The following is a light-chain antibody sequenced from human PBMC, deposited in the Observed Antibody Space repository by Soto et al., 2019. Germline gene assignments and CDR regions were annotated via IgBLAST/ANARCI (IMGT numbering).Light chain of an antibody. CDR2: EVS. J-gene: IGLJ2*01. V-gene: IGLV2-8*01. CDR1: SSDVGGYNY. CDR3: SSYAGSNIVL. Sequence: QSALTQPPSASGSPGQSVTISCTGTSSDVGGYNYVSWYQQHPGKAPELMIYEVSKRPSGVPDRFSGSRSGNTASLTVSGLQAEDEADYYCSSYAGSNIVLFGGGTKVTVL.